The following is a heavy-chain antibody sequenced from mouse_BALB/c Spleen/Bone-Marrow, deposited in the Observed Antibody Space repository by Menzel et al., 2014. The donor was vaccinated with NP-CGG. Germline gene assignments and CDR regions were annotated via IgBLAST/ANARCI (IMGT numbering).Heavy chain of an antibody. D-gene: IGHD1-1*01. CDR1: GYSFTGYN. CDR2: IDPYYGGT. CDR3: AISVSLRAMDY. Sequence: VQLQQSGPELETPGASVKISCTASGYSFTGYNMNWVKQSNGKSLERIGDIDPYYGGTSYNQKLKDKATLTVDKSSSTSYMQSKSLTSEDSSVYYCAISVSLRAMDYWGQGTSVTVSS. V-gene: IGHV1-39*01. J-gene: IGHJ4*01.